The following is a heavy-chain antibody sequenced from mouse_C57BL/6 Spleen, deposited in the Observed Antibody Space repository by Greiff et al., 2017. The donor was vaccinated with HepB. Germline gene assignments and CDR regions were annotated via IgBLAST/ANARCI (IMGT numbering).Heavy chain of an antibody. CDR3: ASDYGNYVGYYAMDY. CDR2: IDPEDGET. Sequence: EVHLVESGAELVKPGASVKLSCTASGFNIKDYYMHWVKQRTEQGLEWIGRIDPEDGETKYAPKFQGKATITADTSSNTAYLQLSSLTSEDTAVYYCASDYGNYVGYYAMDYWGQGTSVTVSS. D-gene: IGHD2-1*01. J-gene: IGHJ4*01. CDR1: GFNIKDYY. V-gene: IGHV14-2*01.